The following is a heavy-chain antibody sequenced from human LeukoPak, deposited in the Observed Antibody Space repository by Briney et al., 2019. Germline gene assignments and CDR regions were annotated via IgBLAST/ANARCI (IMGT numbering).Heavy chain of an antibody. V-gene: IGHV3-7*03. D-gene: IGHD6-6*01. CDR2: IKPDGSGK. Sequence: GGSLRLSCAASGFTFSSYWMSWVRQSPGKGLEWVANIKPDGSGKYFMDSVKGRFTISRDNSKNTVYPQMNSLRAEDTAVYYCAKARYSSSWWVVDYWGQGTLVTVSS. CDR3: AKARYSSSWWVVDY. CDR1: GFTFSSYW. J-gene: IGHJ4*02.